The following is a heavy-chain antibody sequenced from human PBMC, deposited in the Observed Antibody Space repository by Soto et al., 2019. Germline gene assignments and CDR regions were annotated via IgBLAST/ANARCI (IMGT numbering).Heavy chain of an antibody. D-gene: IGHD3-10*01. J-gene: IGHJ4*02. CDR2: IYSGGST. Sequence: PSDTLSLTCTVSGGSISTYYWSWIRQPAGKGLEWIGRIYSGGSTNYNPSLRSRVTVSVDMSKNQFSLKLSSVTAADTAVYYCARGQGGFGEFSLDYWGQGTLVTVSS. CDR3: ARGQGGFGEFSLDY. V-gene: IGHV4-4*07. CDR1: GGSISTYY.